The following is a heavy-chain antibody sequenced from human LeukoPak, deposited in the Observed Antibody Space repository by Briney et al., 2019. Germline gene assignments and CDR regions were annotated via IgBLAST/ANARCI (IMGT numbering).Heavy chain of an antibody. J-gene: IGHJ4*02. Sequence: SETLSLTCTVSGGSISSYYWSWIRQPPGKGLEWIGNIYYSGSTNYNPSLKSRVTISLDTSKKQFSLKLSSVTAADTAVYYCARAPGYSYGTGGYHFDYWGQGTLVTVSS. V-gene: IGHV4-59*01. CDR2: IYYSGST. CDR1: GGSISSYY. CDR3: ARAPGYSYGTGGYHFDY. D-gene: IGHD5-18*01.